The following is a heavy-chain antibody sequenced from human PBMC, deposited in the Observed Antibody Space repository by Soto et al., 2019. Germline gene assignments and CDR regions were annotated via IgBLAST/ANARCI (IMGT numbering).Heavy chain of an antibody. CDR3: VEDSHIAAAGRKAYFDY. Sequence: GGSLRLSCSASGFTFSSYAMHWVRQAPGKGLEYVSAISSNGGSTYYADSVKGRFTISRDNSKNTLYLQMSSLRAEDTAVYYCVEDSHIAAAGRKAYFDYWGQGTLVTVSS. J-gene: IGHJ4*02. CDR1: GFTFSSYA. CDR2: ISSNGGST. V-gene: IGHV3-64D*06. D-gene: IGHD6-13*01.